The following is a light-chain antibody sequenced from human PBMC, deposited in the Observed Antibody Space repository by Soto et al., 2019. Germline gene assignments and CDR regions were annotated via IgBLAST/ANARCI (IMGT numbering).Light chain of an antibody. V-gene: IGLV2-14*03. CDR1: SSDIGDSNY. CDR3: SSYASTSALYV. CDR2: DVT. J-gene: IGLJ1*01. Sequence: QSAQTQPASVSGSPGQSITISCTGTSSDIGDSNYVSWYQQHPGKAPKLMIYDVTGRPSGVSNRFSGSKSGNTASLTISGLQAEDEADYYCSSYASTSALYVFGTGTKLTVL.